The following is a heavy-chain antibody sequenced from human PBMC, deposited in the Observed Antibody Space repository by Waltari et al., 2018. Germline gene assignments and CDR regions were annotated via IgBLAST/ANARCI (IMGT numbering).Heavy chain of an antibody. Sequence: EVQLVESGGGLVKPGGALRLSCAASGFTFISYWMNWVRQAPGKGLVWVSRISSDGSRTSYADSVKGRFTISRDNAKNSLYLEVSSLRVDDTAVYSCARVSAEMAFDQWGQGTLVTVSS. V-gene: IGHV3-74*01. CDR1: GFTFISYW. CDR2: ISSDGSRT. CDR3: ARVSAEMAFDQ. D-gene: IGHD5-12*01. J-gene: IGHJ4*02.